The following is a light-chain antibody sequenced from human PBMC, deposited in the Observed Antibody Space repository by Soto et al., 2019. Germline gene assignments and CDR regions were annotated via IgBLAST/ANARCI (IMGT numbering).Light chain of an antibody. CDR3: QVWDSTNDHVL. CDR1: NIGSKS. CDR2: DDG. V-gene: IGLV3-21*02. J-gene: IGLJ2*01. Sequence: SYELTQPPSVSVAPGQTARITCGGNNIGSKSVHWYQQKPGQAPVLVVYDDGDRPSGIPERFSGSNSGNTATLTISRVEAGDEAHYYCQVWDSTNDHVLFGGGTKVTGL.